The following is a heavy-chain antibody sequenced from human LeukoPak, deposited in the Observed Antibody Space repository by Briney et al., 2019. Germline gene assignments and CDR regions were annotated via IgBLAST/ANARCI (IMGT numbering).Heavy chain of an antibody. V-gene: IGHV3-23*01. Sequence: GGSLRLSCAVSGFTFSTYGMSWVRQAPGKGLEWVSAISDSGTTYYADSVKGRFTISRDNSKNTLYLQMNNLRAEETAVYYCAKRSDYGGNRNYLDYWGQGTPVTVSS. D-gene: IGHD4-23*01. CDR1: GFTFSTYG. CDR2: ISDSGTT. J-gene: IGHJ4*02. CDR3: AKRSDYGGNRNYLDY.